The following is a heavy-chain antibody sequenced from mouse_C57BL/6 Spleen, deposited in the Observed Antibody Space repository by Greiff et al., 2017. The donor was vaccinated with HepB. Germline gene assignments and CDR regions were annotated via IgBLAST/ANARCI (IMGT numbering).Heavy chain of an antibody. Sequence: VQLQQSGPELVKPGASVKISCKASGYAFSSSWMNWVKQRPGKGLEWIGRIYPGDGDTNYNGKFKGKATLTADKSSSTAYMQLSSLTSEDSAVYFWARGLPSWFAYWGQGTLVTVSA. CDR3: ARGLPSWFAY. J-gene: IGHJ3*01. V-gene: IGHV1-82*01. CDR1: GYAFSSSW. CDR2: IYPGDGDT. D-gene: IGHD2-4*01.